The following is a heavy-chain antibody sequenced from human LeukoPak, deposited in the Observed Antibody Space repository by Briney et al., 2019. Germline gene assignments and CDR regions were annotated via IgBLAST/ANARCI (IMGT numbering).Heavy chain of an antibody. J-gene: IGHJ4*02. V-gene: IGHV3-7*01. CDR3: GRRYFDY. Sequence: GGSLRLSCAASGFTLSSYWMSWVRQAPGKGLEWVANIKQDGSEKYYVDSVKGRFTISRDNAKNSLYLQMNSLRAEDTAVYYCGRRYFDYWGQGTLVTVSS. CDR1: GFTLSSYW. CDR2: IKQDGSEK.